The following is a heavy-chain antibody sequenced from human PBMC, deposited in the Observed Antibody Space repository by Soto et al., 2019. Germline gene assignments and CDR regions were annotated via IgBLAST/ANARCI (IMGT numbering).Heavy chain of an antibody. V-gene: IGHV3-74*01. D-gene: IGHD2-8*01. CDR2: INTDGSTT. J-gene: IGHJ4*02. Sequence: GGSLRLSCEASGFTFSTYWMHWVRQVPGKGPVWVSSINTDGSTTRYADSVKGRFTISRDNAKNTLYLQMDSLRDEDTAVYYCARDGPKGGNGAVSFDYWGQGSLVTVSS. CDR3: ARDGPKGGNGAVSFDY. CDR1: GFTFSTYW.